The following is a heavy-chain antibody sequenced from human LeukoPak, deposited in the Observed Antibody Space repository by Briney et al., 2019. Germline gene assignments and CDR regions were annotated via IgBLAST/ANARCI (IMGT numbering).Heavy chain of an antibody. J-gene: IGHJ4*02. V-gene: IGHV3-15*01. CDR3: TTDGGWYYFDY. Sequence: AGGSLRLSCAASGFTFSNAWMSWVRQAPGKGLEWVGRIKSKTDGGTTDYAAPVKGRFTTSRDDSKNTLYLQMNSLKTEDTAVYYCTTDGGWYYFDYWGQGTLVTVSS. CDR2: IKSKTDGGTT. D-gene: IGHD6-19*01. CDR1: GFTFSNAW.